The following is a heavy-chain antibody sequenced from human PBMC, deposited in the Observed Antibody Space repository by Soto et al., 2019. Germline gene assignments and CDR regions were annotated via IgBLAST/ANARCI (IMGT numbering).Heavy chain of an antibody. CDR3: ARNYDSSAYTPIGY. Sequence: GASVKVSCKASGYTFTSYGISWVRQAPGQGLEWMGWISAYNGNTNYAQKLQGRVTMTTDTSTSTAYMELRSLRVDDTAVYYCARNYDSSAYTPIGYWGQGTLVTASS. D-gene: IGHD3-22*01. V-gene: IGHV1-18*01. CDR1: GYTFTSYG. J-gene: IGHJ4*02. CDR2: ISAYNGNT.